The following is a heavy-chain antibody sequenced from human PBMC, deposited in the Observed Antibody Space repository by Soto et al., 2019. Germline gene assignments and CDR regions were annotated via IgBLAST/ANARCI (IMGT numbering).Heavy chain of an antibody. Sequence: QITLKESGPTLVKPTQTLTLTCTLSVFSLTTRGVGVGWIRPPPGKALECLALIYWDDDKRYSPSLQSRLSITKDTSKNQVVLTMTNVDPVDTATYYCAHIPNYYQYDWFDPWGQGTLVSVSS. CDR2: IYWDDDK. J-gene: IGHJ5*02. CDR1: VFSLTTRGVG. D-gene: IGHD3-16*01. V-gene: IGHV2-5*02. CDR3: AHIPNYYQYDWFDP.